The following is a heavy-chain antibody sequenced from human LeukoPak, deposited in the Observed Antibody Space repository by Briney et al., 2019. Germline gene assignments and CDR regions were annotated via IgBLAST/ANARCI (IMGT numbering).Heavy chain of an antibody. CDR3: ARTFSGSGSYYSEMLYYYYYMDV. Sequence: SETLSLTCAVYGGSFSGYYWSWIRQPPGKGLEWIGEINHSGSTNYNPSLKSRVTISVDTSKNQFSLKLNSVTAADTAVYYCARTFSGSGSYYSEMLYYYYYMDVWGKGTTVTISS. CDR2: INHSGST. J-gene: IGHJ6*03. CDR1: GGSFSGYY. V-gene: IGHV4-34*01. D-gene: IGHD3-10*01.